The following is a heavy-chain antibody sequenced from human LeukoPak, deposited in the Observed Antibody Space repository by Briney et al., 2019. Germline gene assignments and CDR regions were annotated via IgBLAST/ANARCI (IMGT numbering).Heavy chain of an antibody. J-gene: IGHJ4*02. Sequence: GGSLRLSCAASGFTFSSYGMNWVRQPPGKGLEWISVIYSDGSTYYADSVKGRFTISRDSSENTLYLQMNSLRAEDTAVYYCARDPGGGPTHGFWGQGTLVTVSS. CDR1: GFTFSSYG. V-gene: IGHV3-53*05. CDR3: ARDPGGGPTHGF. CDR2: IYSDGST. D-gene: IGHD1-26*01.